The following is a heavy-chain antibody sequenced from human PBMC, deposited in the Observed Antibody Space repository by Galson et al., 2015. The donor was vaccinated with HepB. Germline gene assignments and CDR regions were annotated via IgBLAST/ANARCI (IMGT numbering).Heavy chain of an antibody. D-gene: IGHD1-1*01. CDR1: GGSVSSNSAS. CDR3: VGGGYARTTGLIN. J-gene: IGHJ4*02. V-gene: IGHV6-1*01. CDR2: TYYRSRWYT. Sequence: CAISGGSVSSNSASWNWIRQSPSRGLEWLGRTYYRSRWYTDYAESVKSRVTINPDTSKNQFSLQLNSVTPEDTAVYFCVGGGYARTTGLINWGQGTLVTVSS.